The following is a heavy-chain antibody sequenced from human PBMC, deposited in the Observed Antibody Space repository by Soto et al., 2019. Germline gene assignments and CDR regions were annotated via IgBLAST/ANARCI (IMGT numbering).Heavy chain of an antibody. CDR1: GFTFSSYE. Sequence: GSLRLSCAASGFTFSSYEMNWVRQAPGKGLEWVSYISSSGSTIYYADSVKGRFTISRDNAKNSLYLQMNSLRAEDTAVYHCARDRVTRSYYYYYGMDVWGQGTTVTVSS. V-gene: IGHV3-48*03. CDR2: ISSSGSTI. D-gene: IGHD3-10*01. J-gene: IGHJ6*02. CDR3: ARDRVTRSYYYYYGMDV.